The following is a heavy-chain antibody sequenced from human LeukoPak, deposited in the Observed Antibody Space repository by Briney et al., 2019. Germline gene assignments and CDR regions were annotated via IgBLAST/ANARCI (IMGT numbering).Heavy chain of an antibody. Sequence: ASVKVSCKASGYTFTGYAMHWVRQAPGQRFEWMGWINAGKGDTKYSQKFQGRVTITRDTSASTAYMELSSLRLEDTAVYYCARAIFDSSGYYYRGGIYGMDVWGQGTTVTVSS. CDR1: GYTFTGYA. CDR3: ARAIFDSSGYYYRGGIYGMDV. J-gene: IGHJ6*02. CDR2: INAGKGDT. V-gene: IGHV1-3*01. D-gene: IGHD3-22*01.